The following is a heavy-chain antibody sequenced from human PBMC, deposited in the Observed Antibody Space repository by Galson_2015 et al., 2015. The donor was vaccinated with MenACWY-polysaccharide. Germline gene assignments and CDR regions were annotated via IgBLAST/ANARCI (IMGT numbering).Heavy chain of an antibody. CDR3: GRVSGHFYYYDSGDLKQGPADM. J-gene: IGHJ3*02. Sequence: SLRLSCAASGFSFSSYTLNWVRQAPGKGLEWVSSISNSSNSIYYADSVKGQFTISRDSAGNSLYLIMNNQRAEDTAVYYCGRVSGHFYYYDSGDLKQGPADMWGRGTMVTVSS. V-gene: IGHV3-21*01. D-gene: IGHD3-16*01. CDR1: GFSFSSYT. CDR2: ISNSSNSI.